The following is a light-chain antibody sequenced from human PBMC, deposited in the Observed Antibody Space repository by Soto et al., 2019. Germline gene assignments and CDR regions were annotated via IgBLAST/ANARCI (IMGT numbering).Light chain of an antibody. CDR1: QNISNH. Sequence: DIQMTQSPSSLSASVEDRVIITCRASQNISNHLNWYQQKPGKAPKLLIFAASSLQSGVPSRFSGSRSGPDFTLTISRLQPEDFATYYCQQSYSSPPTFGQGTKVEIK. CDR2: AAS. V-gene: IGKV1-39*01. J-gene: IGKJ1*01. CDR3: QQSYSSPPT.